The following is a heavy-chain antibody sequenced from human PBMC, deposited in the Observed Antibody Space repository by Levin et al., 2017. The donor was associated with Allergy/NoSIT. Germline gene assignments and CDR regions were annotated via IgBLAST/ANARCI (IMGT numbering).Heavy chain of an antibody. CDR1: GFTFSSYW. D-gene: IGHD3-3*01. CDR2: IKQDGSEK. Sequence: GGSLRLSCAASGFTFSSYWMSWVRQAPGKGLEWVANIKQDGSEKYYVDSVKGRFTISRDNAKNSLYLQMNSLRAEDTAVYYCARPHYDFWSGYWSRESSKASYFDYWGQGTLVTVSS. J-gene: IGHJ4*02. CDR3: ARPHYDFWSGYWSRESSKASYFDY. V-gene: IGHV3-7*01.